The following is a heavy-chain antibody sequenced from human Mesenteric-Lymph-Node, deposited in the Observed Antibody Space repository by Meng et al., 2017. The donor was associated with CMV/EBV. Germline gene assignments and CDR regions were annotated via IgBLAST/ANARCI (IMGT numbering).Heavy chain of an antibody. CDR2: ISWDGGST. CDR1: GFTFDDYA. Sequence: GESLKISCAASGFTFDDYAMHWVRQAPGKGLEWVSLISWDGGSTYYADSVKGRFTISRDNSKNSLYLQMNSLRAEDTALYYCAKDSAAAGWGAFDIWGQGTMVTVSS. J-gene: IGHJ3*02. CDR3: AKDSAAAGWGAFDI. D-gene: IGHD2-2*01. V-gene: IGHV3-43D*03.